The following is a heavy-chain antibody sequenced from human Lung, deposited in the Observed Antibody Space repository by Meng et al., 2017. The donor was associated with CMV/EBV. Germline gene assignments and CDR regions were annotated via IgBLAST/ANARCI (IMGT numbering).Heavy chain of an antibody. V-gene: IGHV4-39*07. CDR2: LYYSGST. CDR1: GGSISSSTYY. J-gene: IGHJ4*02. CDR3: ARGDSGSYYFDY. Sequence: SETXSLXXTVSGGSISSSTYYWGWVRQPPGKGLEWIGSLYYSGSTYYNPSLKSRVTISVDTSMNQFSLKLSSVTAADTAMYYCARGDSGSYYFDYSGQGTLVTVSS. D-gene: IGHD1-26*01.